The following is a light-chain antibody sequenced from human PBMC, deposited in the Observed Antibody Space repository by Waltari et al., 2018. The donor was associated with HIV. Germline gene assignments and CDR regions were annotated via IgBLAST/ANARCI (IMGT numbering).Light chain of an antibody. V-gene: IGLV1-40*01. CDR2: GTS. CDR3: QSYDSSLSGVV. Sequence: QSVLTQPPSVSGAPGQRVTISCTGSSSNIGAGFDVPWYQQLPGTAPKLLIYGTSNRPSGVPDRFSGSKSGTSASLAITGLQVEDEADYYCQSYDSSLSGVVFGGGTKLTVL. J-gene: IGLJ2*01. CDR1: SSNIGAGFD.